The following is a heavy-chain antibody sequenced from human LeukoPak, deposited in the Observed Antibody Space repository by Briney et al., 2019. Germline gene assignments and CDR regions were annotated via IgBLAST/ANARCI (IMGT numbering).Heavy chain of an antibody. CDR2: ISYDGSNK. D-gene: IGHD2-2*02. J-gene: IGHJ4*02. V-gene: IGHV3-30*18. CDR1: GFTFSSYG. CDR3: AKVNHCSSTSCYTFDY. Sequence: PGGSLRLSCAASGFTFSSYGMHWVRQAPGKGLEGVAVISYDGSNKYYADSVKGRFTISRDNSKNTLYLQMNSLRAEDTAVYYCAKVNHCSSTSCYTFDYWGQGTLVTVSS.